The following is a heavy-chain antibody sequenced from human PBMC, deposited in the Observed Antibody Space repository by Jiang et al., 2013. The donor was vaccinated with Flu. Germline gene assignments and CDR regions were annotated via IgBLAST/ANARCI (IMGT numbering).Heavy chain of an antibody. J-gene: IGHJ4*02. D-gene: IGHD7-27*01. CDR3: ARDHWGVGDY. Sequence: ISRDNAKNTVYLQMNSLRVEDTAMYYCARDHWGVGDYWGQGTLVTVSS. V-gene: IGHV3-74*01.